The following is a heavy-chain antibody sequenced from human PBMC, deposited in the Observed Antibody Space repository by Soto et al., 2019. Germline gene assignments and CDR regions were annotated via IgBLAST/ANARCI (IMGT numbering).Heavy chain of an antibody. CDR3: ALKGPEDSPLEY. CDR1: GFSLSTSGVG. V-gene: IGHV2-5*02. J-gene: IGHJ4*02. Sequence: QITLKESGPTLVRPTQTLTLTCAFSGFSLSTSGVGVGWIRQPPGKALEWLAVIYWDDSKHYSPSLRSRLTITQDASITQVVPTLTHMDPMDSGPYYSALKGPEDSPLEYWGQGTVVTVSS. CDR2: IYWDDSK.